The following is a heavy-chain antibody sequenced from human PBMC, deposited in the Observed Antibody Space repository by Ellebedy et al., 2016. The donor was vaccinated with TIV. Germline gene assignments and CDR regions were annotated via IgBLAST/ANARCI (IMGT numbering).Heavy chain of an antibody. CDR3: ARSVQFRFDY. V-gene: IGHV3-48*02. CDR1: GFTFSSYS. CDR2: ISSSSSTI. J-gene: IGHJ4*02. Sequence: GESLKISCAASGFTFSSYSMNWVRPAPGKGLEWVSYISSSSSTIYYADSVQGRFTISRDNAKNSVYLQMNGLRDEDTAVYFCARSVQFRFDYWGQGTLVTVSS. D-gene: IGHD6-6*01.